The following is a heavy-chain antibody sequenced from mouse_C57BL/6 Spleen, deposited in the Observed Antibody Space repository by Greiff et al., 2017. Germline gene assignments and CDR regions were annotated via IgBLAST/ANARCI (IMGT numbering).Heavy chain of an antibody. Sequence: VQLQQSGPELVKPGASVKISCKASGYTFTDYYMNWVKQSHGKSLEWIGDINPNNGGASYNQKFKGKATLTVDKSSSTAYMELRSLTSEDSAVYYCARGSFDVWGTGTTVTVSS. CDR3: ARGSFDV. J-gene: IGHJ1*03. CDR2: INPNNGGA. CDR1: GYTFTDYY. V-gene: IGHV1-26*01.